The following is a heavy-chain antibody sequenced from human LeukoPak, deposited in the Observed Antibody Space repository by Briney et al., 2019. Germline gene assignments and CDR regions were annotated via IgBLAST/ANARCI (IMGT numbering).Heavy chain of an antibody. V-gene: IGHV1-18*01. Sequence: EASVKVSCKASGYTFTSYGISWVRQAPGQGLEWMGWISAYNGNTNYAQKLQGRVTMTTDTSTSTAYMELRSLRSYDTAVYYCARDRCSGGSCYSQRYFDYWGQGTLVTVSS. CDR3: ARDRCSGGSCYSQRYFDY. CDR2: ISAYNGNT. D-gene: IGHD2-15*01. CDR1: GYTFTSYG. J-gene: IGHJ4*02.